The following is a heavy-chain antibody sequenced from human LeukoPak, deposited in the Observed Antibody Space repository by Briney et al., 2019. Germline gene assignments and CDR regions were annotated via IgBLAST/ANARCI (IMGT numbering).Heavy chain of an antibody. V-gene: IGHV3-21*01. CDR3: ARGSEWSSGVSDY. J-gene: IGHJ4*02. CDR2: ITGSSTYI. D-gene: IGHD3-3*01. Sequence: GGSLRLSCAASGFTFSICGMNWVRQAPGKGLEWVSSITGSSTYIYYAASVKGRFTISRDNAKNSLYLQMNSLRAEDTAVYYCARGSEWSSGVSDYWGQGTLVTVSS. CDR1: GFTFSICG.